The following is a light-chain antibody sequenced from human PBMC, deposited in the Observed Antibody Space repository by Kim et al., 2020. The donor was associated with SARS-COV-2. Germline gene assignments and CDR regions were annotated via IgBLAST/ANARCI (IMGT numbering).Light chain of an antibody. Sequence: DIQITQSPSSVSASVGDRVTITCRASQDINTWLAWYQQKAGKAPKLLIDAASRLQSGVPSRFSGSGSGTDFTLTISSLQPEDFATYYCQLAYIVPFTFGPGTKVDIK. CDR3: QLAYIVPFT. J-gene: IGKJ3*01. CDR2: AAS. CDR1: QDINTW. V-gene: IGKV1-12*01.